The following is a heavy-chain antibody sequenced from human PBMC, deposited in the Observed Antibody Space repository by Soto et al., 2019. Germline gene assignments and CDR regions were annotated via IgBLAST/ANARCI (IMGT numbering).Heavy chain of an antibody. V-gene: IGHV4-31*03. CDR2: IYYSGST. J-gene: IGHJ1*01. D-gene: IGHD6-13*01. CDR3: ARSQYSSSWYFQH. Sequence: SQTLSLTCTVSGGSISSGGYYWSWIRQHPGKGLEWIGYIYYSGSTYYNPSLKSRVTISVDTSKNQFSLKLSSVTAADTAVYYCARSQYSSSWYFQHWGQGTLVTVSS. CDR1: GGSISSGGYY.